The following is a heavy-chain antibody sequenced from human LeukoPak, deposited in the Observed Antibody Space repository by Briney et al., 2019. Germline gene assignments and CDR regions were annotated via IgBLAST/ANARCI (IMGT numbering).Heavy chain of an antibody. V-gene: IGHV1-18*01. J-gene: IGHJ3*02. CDR3: ARDRLPEEDCGGDCYSSDAFDI. D-gene: IGHD2-21*02. CDR2: ISAYNGNT. CDR1: GYTFTSYG. Sequence: ASVKVSCKASGYTFTSYGISWVRQAPGQGLEWMGWISAYNGNTNYAQKLQGRVTMTTDTSTSTAYMELRSLRSDDTAVYYCARDRLPEEDCGGDCYSSDAFDIWGQGTMVTVSS.